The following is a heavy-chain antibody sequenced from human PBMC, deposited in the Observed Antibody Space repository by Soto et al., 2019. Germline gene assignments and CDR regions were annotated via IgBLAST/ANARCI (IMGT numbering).Heavy chain of an antibody. Sequence: QVQMVESGGGVVQPGRSLRLSCAASGFTFSSYAMHWVRQAPGKGLEWVAGISYDGSNNFYADSVKGRFTISRDNSKNTLYLQMRSLRAEDTAVYYCATYQCTNVGFYPYYFYGMDVWGQGTTVTVSS. CDR2: ISYDGSNN. J-gene: IGHJ6*02. CDR3: ATYQCTNVGFYPYYFYGMDV. CDR1: GFTFSSYA. D-gene: IGHD2-8*01. V-gene: IGHV3-30-3*01.